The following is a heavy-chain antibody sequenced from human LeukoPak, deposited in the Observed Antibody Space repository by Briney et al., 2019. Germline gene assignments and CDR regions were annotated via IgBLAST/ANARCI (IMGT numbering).Heavy chain of an antibody. CDR3: AKSGTYYFWYFDL. CDR2: ISSRGSMI. Sequence: GGSLRLSCAASGFTFSSYEMNWVRQAPGKGLEWVSYISSRGSMIYYADSVKGRFTISRDNAKSSLYLQMNSLRDEDTAVYYCAKSGTYYFWYFDLWGRGTLVSVSS. CDR1: GFTFSSYE. V-gene: IGHV3-48*03. J-gene: IGHJ2*01. D-gene: IGHD1-26*01.